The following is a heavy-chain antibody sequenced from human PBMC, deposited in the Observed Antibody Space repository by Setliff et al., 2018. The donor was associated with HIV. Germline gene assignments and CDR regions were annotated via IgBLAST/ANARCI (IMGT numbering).Heavy chain of an antibody. Sequence: SETLSLTCAVSGYSISSGYYWGWIRQPPGKGLEWIGSIYHSGSTYYNPSLKSRVTISVDTSKNQFSLKLSSVTAADTAVYYCAREWYNYGPNDAFDIWGQGTMVTVSS. CDR2: IYHSGST. V-gene: IGHV4-38-2*02. CDR1: GYSISSGYY. J-gene: IGHJ3*02. D-gene: IGHD5-18*01. CDR3: AREWYNYGPNDAFDI.